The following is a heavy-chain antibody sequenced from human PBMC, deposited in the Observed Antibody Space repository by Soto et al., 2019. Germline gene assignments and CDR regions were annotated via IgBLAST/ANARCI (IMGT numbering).Heavy chain of an antibody. CDR3: ARAVCSGGSCYFDY. CDR2: INHSGST. D-gene: IGHD2-15*01. V-gene: IGHV4-34*01. Sequence: SETLSLTCAVYGGSFSGYYWSWIRQPPGKGLEWIGEINHSGSTNYNPSLKSRVTISVDTSKNQFSLKLSSVTAADTAVYYCARAVCSGGSCYFDYWGQGTLVTVSS. CDR1: GGSFSGYY. J-gene: IGHJ4*02.